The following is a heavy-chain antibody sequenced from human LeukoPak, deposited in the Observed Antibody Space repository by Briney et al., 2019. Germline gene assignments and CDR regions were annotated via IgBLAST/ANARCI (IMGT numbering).Heavy chain of an antibody. D-gene: IGHD5-18*01. CDR3: ARVRMRGYSYGPFDY. V-gene: IGHV4-34*01. CDR2: INHSGST. J-gene: IGHJ4*02. CDR1: GGSFSGYY. Sequence: SETLSLTCAVYGGSFSGYYWSWIRQPPGKGLEWIGEINHSGSTDYNPSLKSRVTISVDTSKNQFSLKLSSVTAADTAVYYCARVRMRGYSYGPFDYWGQGTLVTVSS.